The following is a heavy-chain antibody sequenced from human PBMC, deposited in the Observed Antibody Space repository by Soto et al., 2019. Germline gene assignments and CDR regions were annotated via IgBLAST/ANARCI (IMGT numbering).Heavy chain of an antibody. CDR2: CHYSGST. CDR1: GGSISNNNYY. Sequence: SETLSLTCIVSGGSISNNNYYWGWIRQPPGKGLEWVGSCHYSGSTYYNPSLKSRVTISVDTSKNHFSLKLSSVTAADTAVYYCAQMVTATXGDYWGQGTLVTVSS. V-gene: IGHV4-39*02. CDR3: AQMVTATXGDY. D-gene: IGHD2-21*02. J-gene: IGHJ4*02.